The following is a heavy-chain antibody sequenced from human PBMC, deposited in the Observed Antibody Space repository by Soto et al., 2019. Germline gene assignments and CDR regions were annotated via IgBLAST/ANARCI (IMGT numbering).Heavy chain of an antibody. J-gene: IGHJ4*02. V-gene: IGHV2-26*01. CDR1: GFSLSNARMG. Sequence: QVTLKESGPVLVKPTETLTLTCTVSGFSLSNARMGVSWIRQPPGKALEWLAHIFSNDEQSDSTSLKSRHTISKHTSKGQVVRTLTNTVPVDTATYYCARIRWSSSWRYFDYSGQGTLFIVSS. CDR2: IFSNDEQ. CDR3: ARIRWSSSWRYFDY. D-gene: IGHD6-13*01.